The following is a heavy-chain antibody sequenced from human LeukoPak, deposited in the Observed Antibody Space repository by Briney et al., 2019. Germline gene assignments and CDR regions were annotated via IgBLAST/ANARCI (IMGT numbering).Heavy chain of an antibody. CDR2: ISWNSGSI. CDR3: AKLHGSGSYLPNYFDY. Sequence: GESLTLSCAASGFTFDDYAMHWIRQAPGKGLEWVAGISWNSGSIGYADSVKGRFTISRDNAKNALYLEMNSRGAEDTALYYCAKLHGSGSYLPNYFDYWGQGTLVTVSS. V-gene: IGHV3-9*01. J-gene: IGHJ4*02. D-gene: IGHD3-10*01. CDR1: GFTFDDYA.